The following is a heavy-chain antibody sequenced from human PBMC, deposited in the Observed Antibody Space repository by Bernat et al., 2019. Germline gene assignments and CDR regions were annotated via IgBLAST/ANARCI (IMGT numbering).Heavy chain of an antibody. CDR2: IKQDGSEK. V-gene: IGHV3-7*04. CDR3: ARDHGYSYGLDYYYGMDV. CDR1: GFTFSSYW. J-gene: IGHJ6*02. D-gene: IGHD5-18*01. Sequence: EVQLVESGGGLVQPGGSLRLSCAASGFTFSSYWMSWVRQAPGKGLEWVANIKQDGSEKYYVDSVKGRFTISRDNAKNSLYLQMNSLRDEDTAVYYCARDHGYSYGLDYYYGMDVWGQGTTVTVSS.